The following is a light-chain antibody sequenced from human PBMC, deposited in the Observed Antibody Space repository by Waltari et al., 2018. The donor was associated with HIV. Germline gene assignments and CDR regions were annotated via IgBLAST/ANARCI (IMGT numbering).Light chain of an antibody. J-gene: IGLJ2*01. CDR1: SLRSYY. CDR2: GKD. Sequence: SSELTQDPAVSVALGQTVRITCQGDSLRSYYATWYQQKPGQAPLLVIYGKDNRPSGIPDQFSGSNSGNTASLTITGAQAEDEADYYCNSRDSSGNLVVFGGGTKLTVL. CDR3: NSRDSSGNLVV. V-gene: IGLV3-19*01.